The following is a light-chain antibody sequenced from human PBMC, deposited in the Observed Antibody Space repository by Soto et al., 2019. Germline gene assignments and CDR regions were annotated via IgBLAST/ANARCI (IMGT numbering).Light chain of an antibody. CDR1: QSVSIL. CDR2: GAL. J-gene: IGKJ4*02. V-gene: IGKV3-11*01. CDR3: QQHNNWPLT. Sequence: IVITLSSASKTVPPLQSATLSYRASQSVSILLAWYQQKPGQAPRLLIHGALNRATGIPARFSGSGSGTDFTLTISSLEPEDFAVYYCQQHNNWPLTFGGGTKVDIK.